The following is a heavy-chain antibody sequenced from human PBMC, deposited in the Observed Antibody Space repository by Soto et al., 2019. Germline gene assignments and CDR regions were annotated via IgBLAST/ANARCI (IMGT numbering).Heavy chain of an antibody. D-gene: IGHD3-22*01. CDR3: PREGGSYDSGGYLIRGAFDI. V-gene: IGHV4-31*03. CDR1: GDSISRIDYY. J-gene: IGHJ3*02. Sequence: SETLSLTCSVSGDSISRIDYYWTWIRQHPEKGLEWIGNIYFRGNTYYSPSLESRLTISVDTSKNQFSLKLTSVTAADTAVYYCPREGGSYDSGGYLIRGAFDIWGQGTMVTVSS. CDR2: IYFRGNT.